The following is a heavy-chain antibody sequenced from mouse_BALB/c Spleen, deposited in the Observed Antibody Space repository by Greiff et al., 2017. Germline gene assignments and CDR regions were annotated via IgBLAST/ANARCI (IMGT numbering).Heavy chain of an antibody. V-gene: IGHV1-63*02. CDR1: GYTFTNYW. CDR3: ARSDGNYLYYAMDY. D-gene: IGHD2-1*01. Sequence: QVQLQQSGAELVRPGTSVKISCKASGYTFTNYWLGWVKQRPGHGLEWIGDIYPGGGYTNYNEKFKGKATLTADTSSSTAYMQLSSLTSEDSAVYFCARSDGNYLYYAMDYWGQGTSVTVSS. J-gene: IGHJ4*01. CDR2: IYPGGGYT.